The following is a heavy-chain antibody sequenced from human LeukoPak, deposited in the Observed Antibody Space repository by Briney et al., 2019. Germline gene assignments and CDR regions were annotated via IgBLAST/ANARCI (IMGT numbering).Heavy chain of an antibody. CDR2: IYTSGST. D-gene: IGHD2-2*02. CDR3: ARDPHCSSTSCYIGAFDI. CDR1: GGSISSGSYY. J-gene: IGHJ3*02. V-gene: IGHV4-61*02. Sequence: SETLSLTCTVSGGSISSGSYYWSWIRQPAGKGLEWIGRIYTSGSTNYNPSLKSRVTISVDTSKNQFSLKLSSVTAADTAVYYCARDPHCSSTSCYIGAFDIWGQGTMVTVSS.